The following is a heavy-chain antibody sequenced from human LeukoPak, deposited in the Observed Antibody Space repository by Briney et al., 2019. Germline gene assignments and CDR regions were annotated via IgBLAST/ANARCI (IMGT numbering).Heavy chain of an antibody. CDR2: ISAYNGNT. CDR3: AAEYSDNPLGY. D-gene: IGHD5-12*01. CDR1: GYTFTSYG. J-gene: IGHJ4*02. V-gene: IGHV1-18*01. Sequence: ASVKVSCMASGYTFTSYGISWVRQAPGQGLEWMGWISAYNGNTNYAQKLQGRVTMTTDTSTSTAYMELRSLRSDDTAVYYCAAEYSDNPLGYWGQGTLVTVSS.